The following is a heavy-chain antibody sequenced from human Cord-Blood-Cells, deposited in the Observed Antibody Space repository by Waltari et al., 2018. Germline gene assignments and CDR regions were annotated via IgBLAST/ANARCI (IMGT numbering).Heavy chain of an antibody. Sequence: QVQRVQSGAEVKKPGSSVKVACKASGGTFSIYAISWVRRAPGQGLEWRGGSIPIFGPANYAQKFQGRVTITADESTSTAYMELSSLRSEDTAVYYCARGGYYFDYWGQGTLVTVSS. V-gene: IGHV1-69*01. J-gene: IGHJ4*02. D-gene: IGHD3-16*01. CDR2: SIPIFGPA. CDR3: ARGGYYFDY. CDR1: GGTFSIYA.